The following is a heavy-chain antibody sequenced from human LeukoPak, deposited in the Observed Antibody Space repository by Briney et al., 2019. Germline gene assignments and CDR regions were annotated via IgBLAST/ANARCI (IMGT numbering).Heavy chain of an antibody. CDR2: INHSGST. J-gene: IGHJ4*02. D-gene: IGHD3-16*01. CDR3: ASTVRYNFAY. Sequence: SETLSLTCAVYGGSFSGYYWSWIRQPPGKGLEWIGEINHSGSTNYNPSLKSRVTISVDTSKNQFSLKLSSVTAADTAVYYCASTVRYNFAYWGQGTLVTVSS. V-gene: IGHV4-34*01. CDR1: GGSFSGYY.